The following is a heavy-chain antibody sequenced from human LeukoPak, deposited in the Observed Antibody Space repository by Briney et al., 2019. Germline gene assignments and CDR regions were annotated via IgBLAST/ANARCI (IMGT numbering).Heavy chain of an antibody. Sequence: GGSLRLSCEASGFTFGGSAIHWVRQASGQGLEWVGRIRDKAKSYATAYAASVKGRFTISRDDSKNTAYLQMNSLRAEDTAVYYCAFSGGILTAPNPSFDYWGQGTLVTVSS. D-gene: IGHD3-9*01. V-gene: IGHV3-73*01. CDR3: AFSGGILTAPNPSFDY. CDR2: IRDKAKSYAT. CDR1: GFTFGGSA. J-gene: IGHJ4*02.